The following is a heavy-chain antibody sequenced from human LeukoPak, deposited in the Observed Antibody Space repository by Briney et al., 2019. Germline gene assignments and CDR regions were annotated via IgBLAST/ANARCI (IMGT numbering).Heavy chain of an antibody. D-gene: IGHD3-9*01. Sequence: GSSVKVSCKASGYTFTSYDINWVRQATGQGLEWMGWMNPNSGNTGYAQKFQGRVTMTRNTSISTAYMELSSLRSEDTAVYYCARGFLGRGAYYDILTGSSPDAFDIWGQGTMVTVSS. V-gene: IGHV1-8*01. CDR1: GYTFTSYD. CDR2: MNPNSGNT. CDR3: ARGFLGRGAYYDILTGSSPDAFDI. J-gene: IGHJ3*02.